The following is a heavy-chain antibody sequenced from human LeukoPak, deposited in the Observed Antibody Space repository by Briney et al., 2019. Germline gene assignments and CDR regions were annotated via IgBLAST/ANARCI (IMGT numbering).Heavy chain of an antibody. J-gene: IGHJ1*01. Sequence: GGSLRLSCAASGFTFSSYEMNGVRQAPGKGLEWVSYISNSGTAIYYADSVKGRFTISRDNAKSSLYLQMNSLRAEDTAVYYCARAGYSMDTEYFQHWGQGTLVTVSS. CDR3: ARAGYSMDTEYFQH. V-gene: IGHV3-48*03. CDR2: ISNSGTAI. D-gene: IGHD5-18*01. CDR1: GFTFSSYE.